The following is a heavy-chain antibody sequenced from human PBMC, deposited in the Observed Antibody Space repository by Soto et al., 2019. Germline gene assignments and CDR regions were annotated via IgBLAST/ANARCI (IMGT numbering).Heavy chain of an antibody. V-gene: IGHV3-15*07. J-gene: IGHJ5*02. CDR2: IKTKAGGGAA. CDR3: TADRILVNYLWVGWFDT. D-gene: IGHD1-7*01. CDR1: GFAFANTW. Sequence: EAQLVESGGGLVKPGASVRLSCSGSGFAFANTWINWVRQAPGKGLEWVGRIKTKAGGGAANYAPPMKGRFSISRDDSQQTAYLQMNSLRIEDTAVYYCTADRILVNYLWVGWFDTWGQGAQVTVSS.